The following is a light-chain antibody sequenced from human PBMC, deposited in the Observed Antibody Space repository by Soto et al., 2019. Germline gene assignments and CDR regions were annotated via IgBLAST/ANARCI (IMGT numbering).Light chain of an antibody. CDR1: QSVSSY. CDR2: DAS. Sequence: EIVLTQSPATLSLSPGERATLSCRASQSVSSYLAWYQQKPGQAPRLLIYDASNRATGIPARFSGSGSGTDFTLTISSLEPEDGAVYYCQQRSNWPPGLTFGGGTKVDIK. J-gene: IGKJ4*01. CDR3: QQRSNWPPGLT. V-gene: IGKV3-11*01.